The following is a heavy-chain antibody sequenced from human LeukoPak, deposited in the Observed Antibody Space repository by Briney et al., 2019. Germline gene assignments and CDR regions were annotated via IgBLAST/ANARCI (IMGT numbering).Heavy chain of an antibody. Sequence: SETLSLTCTVSGGSISTYYWSWIRQPPGKGLEWIGYIYYSGSTNYNPSLKSRVTISVDTSKNQFSLKLSSVTAADTAVYYCARDPQGEFDPWGQGTLVTVSS. V-gene: IGHV4-59*01. D-gene: IGHD3-16*01. J-gene: IGHJ5*02. CDR2: IYYSGST. CDR1: GGSISTYY. CDR3: ARDPQGEFDP.